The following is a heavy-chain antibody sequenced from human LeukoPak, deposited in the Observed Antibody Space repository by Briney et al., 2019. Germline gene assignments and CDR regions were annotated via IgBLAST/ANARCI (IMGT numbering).Heavy chain of an antibody. V-gene: IGHV3-30*02. D-gene: IGHD2-2*01. CDR1: GFTFSSYG. Sequence: GGSLRLSCAAAGFTFSSYGMHWVRQAPGKGLEWVAFIRYDGSNKYYAASVKGRFTISRDNSKNTLYLQMNSLRAEDTAVYYCAKEAHIVVVPAALDIWGQGTMVTVSS. J-gene: IGHJ3*02. CDR3: AKEAHIVVVPAALDI. CDR2: IRYDGSNK.